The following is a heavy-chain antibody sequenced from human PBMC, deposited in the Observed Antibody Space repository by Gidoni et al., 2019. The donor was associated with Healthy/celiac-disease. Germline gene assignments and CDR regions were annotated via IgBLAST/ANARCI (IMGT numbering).Heavy chain of an antibody. D-gene: IGHD3-22*01. J-gene: IGHJ5*02. Sequence: EVQLLESGGGLVQPGGSLRLSCAASGFTFSSYAMSWVRQAPGKGLEWVSAISGSGGSTYYADSVKGRFTISRDNSKNTLYLQMNSLRAEDTAVYYCAKSSALKVTMIAAYNWFDPWGQGTLVTVSS. CDR2: ISGSGGST. CDR1: GFTFSSYA. CDR3: AKSSALKVTMIAAYNWFDP. V-gene: IGHV3-23*01.